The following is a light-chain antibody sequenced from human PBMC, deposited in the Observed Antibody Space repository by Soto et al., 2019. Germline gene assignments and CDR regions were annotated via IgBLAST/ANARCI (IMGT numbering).Light chain of an antibody. CDR2: GVT. V-gene: IGLV2-14*01. CDR3: SSYTRSSTYV. J-gene: IGLJ1*01. Sequence: QSALTQPASVSGSPGQSIAISCTGTSSEVGGDYNFVSWYQQHPGKVPKLIIYGVTNRPSGVSNRFSGSKSGNTASLTITELQAEDEADYYCSSYTRSSTYVFGTGNKVPVL. CDR1: SSEVGGDYNF.